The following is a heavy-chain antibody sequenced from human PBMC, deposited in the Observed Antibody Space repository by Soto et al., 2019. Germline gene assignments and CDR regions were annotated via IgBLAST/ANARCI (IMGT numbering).Heavy chain of an antibody. CDR1: GYRFTTYW. D-gene: IGHD3-9*01. CDR3: ARHGWTGSAYYYGMDV. J-gene: IGHJ6*02. CDR2: IYPGDSDT. Sequence: PGESLKISCKGSGYRFTTYWIGWVRQMPGKGLEWMGIIYPGDSDTRYSPSFQGQVTISADKSISTAYLQWSSLKASDTAMYYCARHGWTGSAYYYGMDVWAQGTTVTVSS. V-gene: IGHV5-51*01.